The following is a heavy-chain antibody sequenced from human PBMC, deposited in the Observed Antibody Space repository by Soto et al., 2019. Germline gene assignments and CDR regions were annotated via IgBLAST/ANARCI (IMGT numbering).Heavy chain of an antibody. Sequence: QITLQESGPTVVKPTQNLTLTCTVSGFSLSTSGVGVGWSRQPPGKALESLAFAYWDDDNRYSPFLRNRLTGQKATSKNQAVLTMTNKDYGDSATDFCAHSRGGNVWNDGDFDYWGQGTLVTVSS. D-gene: IGHD1-1*01. J-gene: IGHJ4*02. CDR2: AYWDDDN. V-gene: IGHV2-5*02. CDR1: GFSLSTSGVG. CDR3: AHSRGGNVWNDGDFDY.